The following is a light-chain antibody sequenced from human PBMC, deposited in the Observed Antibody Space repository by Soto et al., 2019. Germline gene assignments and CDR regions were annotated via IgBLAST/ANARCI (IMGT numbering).Light chain of an antibody. J-gene: IGKJ2*01. CDR2: GAS. Sequence: DIQMTQSPSSLSASVGDRVIITCRASQTIISYLNWYQQKPGKAPKLLIYGASSLQSGVPSRFSGSGSGTDFTLTISSLQSEDLANYHCHQNYSIPHTFGQGTKLELK. CDR3: HQNYSIPHT. V-gene: IGKV1-39*01. CDR1: QTIISY.